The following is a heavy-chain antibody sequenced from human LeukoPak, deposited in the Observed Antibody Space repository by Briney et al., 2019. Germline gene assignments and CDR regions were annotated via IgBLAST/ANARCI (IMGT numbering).Heavy chain of an antibody. CDR2: ISYDGSNK. CDR1: GFTFSSYG. CDR3: AKVGEEWELQGSDY. V-gene: IGHV3-30*18. J-gene: IGHJ4*02. D-gene: IGHD1-26*01. Sequence: PGGSLRLSCAASGFTFSSYGMHWVRQVPGKGLEWVAVISYDGSNKYYADSVKGRFTISRDNSKNTLYLQMNSLRAEDTAVYYCAKVGEEWELQGSDYWGQGTLVTVSS.